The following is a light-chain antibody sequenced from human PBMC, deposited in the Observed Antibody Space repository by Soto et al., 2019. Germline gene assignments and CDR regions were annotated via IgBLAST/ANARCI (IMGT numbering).Light chain of an antibody. CDR1: QGISTW. J-gene: IGKJ5*01. V-gene: IGKV1-12*01. CDR2: GAS. CDR3: QQANSFPIT. Sequence: EIQMTQSPSSVSASVGDRVTMTFRASQGISTWLAWYQQKAGKAPNLLIYGASNLHSGVPSRFSGSGSGTNFTLTISSLQPEDFATYYCQQANSFPITFGQGTRLEIK.